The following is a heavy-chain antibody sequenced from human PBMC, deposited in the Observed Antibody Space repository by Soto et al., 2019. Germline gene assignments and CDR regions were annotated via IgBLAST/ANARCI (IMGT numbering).Heavy chain of an antibody. CDR3: ARVERWLQYFDY. CDR1: GGSISSGGYY. Sequence: SETLSLTCTVSGGSISSGGYYWSWIRQHPGKGLEWIGYIYYSGSTYYNPSLKSRVTISVDTSKNQFSLKLSSVTAADTAVYYCARVERWLQYFDYWGQGTLVTVS. V-gene: IGHV4-31*03. J-gene: IGHJ4*02. D-gene: IGHD5-12*01. CDR2: IYYSGST.